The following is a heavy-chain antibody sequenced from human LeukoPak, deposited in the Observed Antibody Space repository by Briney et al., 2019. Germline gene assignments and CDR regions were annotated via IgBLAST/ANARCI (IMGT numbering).Heavy chain of an antibody. D-gene: IGHD3-3*01. CDR3: ARVFYDFWSGSDYYFDY. CDR1: GYTFTSYG. J-gene: IGHJ4*02. CDR2: ISAYNGNT. Sequence: ASVKVSCKASGYTFTSYGISWVRQAPGQGLEWMGWISAYNGNTNYAQKLQGRVTMTTDTSTSTAYMELRSLRSEDTAVYYCARVFYDFWSGSDYYFDYWGQGTLVTVSS. V-gene: IGHV1-18*01.